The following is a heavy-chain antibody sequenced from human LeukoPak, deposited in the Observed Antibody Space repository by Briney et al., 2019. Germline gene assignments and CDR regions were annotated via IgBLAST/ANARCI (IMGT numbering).Heavy chain of an antibody. CDR3: ATAPYSSSWYWFDP. CDR1: GGSISSGSYY. V-gene: IGHV4-61*02. Sequence: PSQTLSLTCTVSGGSISSGSYYWSWIRQPAGKGLEWIGRIYTSGSTNYNPSLKSRVTISVDTSKNQFSLKLSSVTAADTAVYYCATAPYSSSWYWFDPWGQGTLVTVSS. J-gene: IGHJ5*02. CDR2: IYTSGST. D-gene: IGHD6-13*01.